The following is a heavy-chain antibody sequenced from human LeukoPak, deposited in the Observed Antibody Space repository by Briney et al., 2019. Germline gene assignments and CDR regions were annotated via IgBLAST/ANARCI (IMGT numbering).Heavy chain of an antibody. V-gene: IGHV3-30*18. D-gene: IGHD3-22*01. CDR2: ISYDGSNK. J-gene: IGHJ5*02. Sequence: GRSLRLSCAASGFTFSSYGMHWVRQAPGKGLEWVAVISYDGSNKYYADSVKGRFTISRDNSKNTLYLQMNSLRAEDTAVYYCAKDRDSSGLHHWGQGTLVTVSS. CDR1: GFTFSSYG. CDR3: AKDRDSSGLHH.